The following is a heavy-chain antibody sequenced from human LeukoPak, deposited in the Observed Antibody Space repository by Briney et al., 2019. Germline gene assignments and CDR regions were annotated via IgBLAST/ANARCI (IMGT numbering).Heavy chain of an antibody. CDR3: ARDVGYRSWFDP. D-gene: IGHD5-18*01. V-gene: IGHV3-48*01. Sequence: GGSLRLSCATSGFTFNPFGMHWVRQAPGKGLEWVSYITGSATTTYYADSVKGRFTISRDNGKNSLYLQMNSLRAEDTSVYYCARDVGYRSWFDPWGQGTLVIVSS. CDR2: ITGSATTT. CDR1: GFTFNPFG. J-gene: IGHJ5*02.